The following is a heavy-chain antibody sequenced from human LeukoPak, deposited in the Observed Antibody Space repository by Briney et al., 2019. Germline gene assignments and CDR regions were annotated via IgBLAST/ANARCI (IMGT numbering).Heavy chain of an antibody. CDR1: GFTVSSNY. Sequence: GGSLRLSCGASGFTVSSNYMSWVRQAPGKGLEWVSVIYSGGSTYYADSVKGRFTISRDNSKNTLYLQMNSLRAEDTAVYYCAGYFARTGYYAEGFDIWGQGTMVTVSS. CDR2: IYSGGST. CDR3: AGYFARTGYYAEGFDI. J-gene: IGHJ3*02. V-gene: IGHV3-53*01. D-gene: IGHD3/OR15-3a*01.